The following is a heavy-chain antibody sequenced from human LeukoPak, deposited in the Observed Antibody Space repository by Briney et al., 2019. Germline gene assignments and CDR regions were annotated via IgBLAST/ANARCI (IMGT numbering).Heavy chain of an antibody. Sequence: GGSLRLSCAASGFTFSSYSMNWVRQAPGKGLEWVSSISSSSSYIYYADSVKGRFTISRDNAKNSLYLQGDSLRAEDTAVYYCAREFGYYDTSGYFYPGGMDVWGQGTTVTVSS. CDR1: GFTFSSYS. D-gene: IGHD3-22*01. V-gene: IGHV3-21*01. CDR2: ISSSSSYI. J-gene: IGHJ6*02. CDR3: AREFGYYDTSGYFYPGGMDV.